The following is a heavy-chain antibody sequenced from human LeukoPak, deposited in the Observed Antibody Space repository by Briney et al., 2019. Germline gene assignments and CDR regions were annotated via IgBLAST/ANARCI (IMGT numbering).Heavy chain of an antibody. Sequence: SETLSLTCSVSGGSISSYYWSWIRQPPGKGLEWLGHIYSSGSTTDNPSLKSRVTISVDTSKNQLSLKLTSVTPAGTAVYYCARFSTFRDSSGYYLDYWGQGILVTVSS. J-gene: IGHJ4*02. CDR3: ARFSTFRDSSGYYLDY. D-gene: IGHD3-22*01. CDR1: GGSISSYY. CDR2: IYSSGST. V-gene: IGHV4-59*01.